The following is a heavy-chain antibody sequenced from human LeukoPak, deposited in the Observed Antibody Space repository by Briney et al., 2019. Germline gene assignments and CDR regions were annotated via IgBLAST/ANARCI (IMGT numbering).Heavy chain of an antibody. CDR1: GYTFTSYG. D-gene: IGHD2-21*01. CDR2: ISAYNGNT. J-gene: IGHJ4*02. Sequence: ASVKVSCKASGYTFTSYGISWMRQAPGQGLEWMGWISAYNGNTNYAQKLQGRVTMTTDTSTSTAYMELRSLRSDDTAVFYCARGSLGSSTSSDCCPLDYWGQGALVTVSS. V-gene: IGHV1-18*01. CDR3: ARGSLGSSTSSDCCPLDY.